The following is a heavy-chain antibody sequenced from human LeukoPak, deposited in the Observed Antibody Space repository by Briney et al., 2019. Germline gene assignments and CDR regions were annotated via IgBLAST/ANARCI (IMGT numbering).Heavy chain of an antibody. CDR1: GYSFTNYW. D-gene: IGHD6-13*01. CDR2: IFPGDSDT. J-gene: IGHJ3*02. V-gene: IGHV5-51*01. CDR3: ATRDERSIAAAGPFDI. Sequence: GESLKISCKGSGYSFTNYWIGWVRQMPGKGLEWMGIIFPGDSDTTYSPSFQGQVTISADKSISTAYLQWSSLKASDTAMYYCATRDERSIAAAGPFDIWGQGTMVTVSS.